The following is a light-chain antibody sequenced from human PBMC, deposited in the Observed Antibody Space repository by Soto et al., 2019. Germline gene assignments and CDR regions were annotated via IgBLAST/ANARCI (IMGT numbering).Light chain of an antibody. V-gene: IGLV2-8*01. CDR3: SSSVGSNNLV. Sequence: QSVLTQPPSASGSPGQSVTISCTGTSSDVGGYNYVSWYQQHPGKAHQLMIYAVSKLPSGVPDRCSGSKSGNPASLSVSGLQAEEDADYHFSSSVGSNNLVVGTGTKVTVL. CDR1: SSDVGGYNY. J-gene: IGLJ1*01. CDR2: AVS.